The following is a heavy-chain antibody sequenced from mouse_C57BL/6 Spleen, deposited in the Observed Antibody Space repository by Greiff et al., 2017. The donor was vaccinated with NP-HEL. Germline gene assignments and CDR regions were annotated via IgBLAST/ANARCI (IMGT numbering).Heavy chain of an antibody. CDR3: ARSRGYGNTGARDY. V-gene: IGHV1-69*01. D-gene: IGHD2-1*01. CDR2: IDPSDSYT. J-gene: IGHJ4*01. CDR1: GYTFTSYW. Sequence: VQLQQSGAELVMPGASVKLSCKASGYTFTSYWMHWVKQRPGQGLEWIGEIDPSDSYTNYNQKFKGKSTLTVDKSSSTANMQLSSLTSEDSAGYYCARSRGYGNTGARDYWGQGTSVTVSS.